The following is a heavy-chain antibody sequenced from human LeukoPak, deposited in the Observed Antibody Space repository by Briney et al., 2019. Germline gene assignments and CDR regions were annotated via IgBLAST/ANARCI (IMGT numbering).Heavy chain of an antibody. J-gene: IGHJ4*02. CDR2: INHSGST. CDR1: GGSFSGYY. CDR3: ARSASYYFDY. Sequence: SETLSLTCAVYGGSFSGYYWSWIRQPPGKGLEWIGEINHSGSTNYNPSLETRVSISVDTSKTQFPLKLSSVTAADTAVYYCARSASYYFDYWGQGTLVTVSS. V-gene: IGHV4-34*01.